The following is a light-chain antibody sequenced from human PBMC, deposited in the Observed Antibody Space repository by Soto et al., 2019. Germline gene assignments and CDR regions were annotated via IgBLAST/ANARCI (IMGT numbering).Light chain of an antibody. Sequence: EIVLTQSPGTLSLSPGERATLSCRASRSVSSSSLAWYQQKRGQAPRLLIHDASSRATGIPDRFSGSGSGTDFTLTISRLEPEDFAVYYCQQYGGSPRTFGQGTRLEIK. V-gene: IGKV3-20*01. J-gene: IGKJ5*01. CDR1: RSVSSSS. CDR3: QQYGGSPRT. CDR2: DAS.